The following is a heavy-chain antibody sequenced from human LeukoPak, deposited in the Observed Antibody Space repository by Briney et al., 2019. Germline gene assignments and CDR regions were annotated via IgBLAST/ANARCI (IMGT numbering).Heavy chain of an antibody. J-gene: IGHJ4*02. D-gene: IGHD5-18*01. Sequence: GGSLRLSCAASGFTFSSYSMNWVRQAPGKGLEWVSSISSSSSYIYYADSVKGQFTISRDNAKNSLYLQMNSLRAEDTAVYYCARADWDTAMIDYWGQGTLVTVSS. V-gene: IGHV3-21*01. CDR3: ARADWDTAMIDY. CDR1: GFTFSSYS. CDR2: ISSSSSYI.